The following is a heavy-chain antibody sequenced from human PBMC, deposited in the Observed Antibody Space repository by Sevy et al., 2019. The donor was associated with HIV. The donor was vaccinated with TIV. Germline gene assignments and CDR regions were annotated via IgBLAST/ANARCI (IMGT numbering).Heavy chain of an antibody. J-gene: IGHJ4*02. CDR2: IKQGGSVK. CDR1: GFTISRYW. Sequence: GGSLRLSCAASGFTISRYWVTWVRQAPGKGLEWVSNIKQGGSVKKYLDSVRGRFTISRDNAKNSVYLEMNSLRDEETALYCSTGEVSGSGSKWGQGTLVTVSS. V-gene: IGHV3-7*04. CDR3: TGEVSGSGSK. D-gene: IGHD3-10*01.